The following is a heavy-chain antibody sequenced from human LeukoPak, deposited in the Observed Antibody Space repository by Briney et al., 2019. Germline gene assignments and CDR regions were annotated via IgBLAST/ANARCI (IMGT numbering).Heavy chain of an antibody. J-gene: IGHJ4*02. CDR3: AREGGAEDFEY. V-gene: IGHV3-21*01. Sequence: GGSLRLSCAASGVTFSNYNMNWVRQAPGKGLEWVSSISDNSRDMYYAYSVKGRFTISRDNAKNSLYLQMNSLRAEDTAVYYCAREGGAEDFEYWGQGTLVTVSS. CDR2: ISDNSRDM. CDR1: GVTFSNYN. D-gene: IGHD2-15*01.